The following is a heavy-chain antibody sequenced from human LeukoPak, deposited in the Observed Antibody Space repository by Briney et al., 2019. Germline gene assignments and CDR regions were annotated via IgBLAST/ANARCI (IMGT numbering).Heavy chain of an antibody. J-gene: IGHJ5*02. CDR2: INPSGGST. CDR3: ARGVDDGSPRYIGEQWLCNWFDP. Sequence: ASVKVSCKASGYTFTSYYMHWIRQAPGQGLEWMGIINPSGGSTSYAQKFQGRVTMTRGTSTSTVYMQLSSLRSEDTAVYYCARGVDDGSPRYIGEQWLCNWFDPWGQGTLVTVSS. CDR1: GYTFTSYY. V-gene: IGHV1-46*01. D-gene: IGHD6-19*01.